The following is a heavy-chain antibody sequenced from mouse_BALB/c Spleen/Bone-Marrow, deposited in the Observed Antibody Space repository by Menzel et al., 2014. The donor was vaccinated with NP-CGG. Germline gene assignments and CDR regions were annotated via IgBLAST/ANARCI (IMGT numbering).Heavy chain of an antibody. CDR2: IYPGDGDT. CDR3: ARDGNYPAWFAY. V-gene: IGHV1-87*01. CDR1: GYTFTSYW. J-gene: IGHJ3*01. Sequence: LEESGAELARPGASVKLSCKASGYTFTSYWMHWVKQRPGQGLEWIGAIYPGDGDTRYTQKFKGKATLTADKSSSTAYMQLSSLASEDSAVYYCARDGNYPAWFAYWGQGTLVTVSA. D-gene: IGHD2-1*01.